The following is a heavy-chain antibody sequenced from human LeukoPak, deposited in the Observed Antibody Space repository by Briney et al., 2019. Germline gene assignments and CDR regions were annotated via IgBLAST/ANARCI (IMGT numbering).Heavy chain of an antibody. CDR2: IYRSGST. J-gene: IGHJ6*04. D-gene: IGHD2-2*01. Sequence: PSETLSLTCAVSGGSISSSNWWSWVRQSPGKGLEWIGEIYRSGSTNYNPSLKSRVTISVDKSKNQFSLKLSSVTAADTAVYYCARERVVPAATIGYYYYGMDVWGKGTTVTVSS. V-gene: IGHV4-4*02. CDR3: ARERVVPAATIGYYYYGMDV. CDR1: GGSISSSNW.